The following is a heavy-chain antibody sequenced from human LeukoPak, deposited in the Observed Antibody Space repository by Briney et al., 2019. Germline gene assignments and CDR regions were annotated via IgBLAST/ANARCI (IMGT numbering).Heavy chain of an antibody. V-gene: IGHV3-33*08. CDR2: IWYDGSNK. Sequence: GGSLRLSCAASGFTFSSYGMHWVRQAPGKGLEWVAVIWYDGSNKYYADSVKGRFTISRDNSKNTLYLQMNSLRAEDTAVYYCARDLWGSKGYFDYWGQGTLVTVSS. J-gene: IGHJ4*02. D-gene: IGHD7-27*01. CDR3: ARDLWGSKGYFDY. CDR1: GFTFSSYG.